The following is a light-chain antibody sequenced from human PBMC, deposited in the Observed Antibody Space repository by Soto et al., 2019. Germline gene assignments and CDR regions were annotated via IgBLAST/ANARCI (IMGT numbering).Light chain of an antibody. CDR3: MQTLQTPYT. Sequence: DIVMPQSPLSLPVTPGEPASISCRSSQSLLYGAGYMYVDWYLQKPGQPPQLLIFLGSNRASGVPDRFSGSVSGTDFTLKISRVETEDVGVYYCMQTLQTPYTFGQGTKLEIK. J-gene: IGKJ2*01. CDR1: QSLLYGAGYMY. V-gene: IGKV2-28*01. CDR2: LGS.